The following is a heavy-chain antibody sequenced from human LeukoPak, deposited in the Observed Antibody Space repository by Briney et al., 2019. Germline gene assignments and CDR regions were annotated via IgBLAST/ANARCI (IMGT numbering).Heavy chain of an antibody. V-gene: IGHV3-30-3*01. CDR1: GFTFSSYA. Sequence: PGRSLRLSCAASGFTFSSYAMHWVRQAPGKGLEWVPVISYDGSNKYYADSVKGRFTISRDNSKNTLYLQMNSLRAEDTAVYYCASQDDYGDYGEDYWGQGTLVTVSS. CDR3: ASQDDYGDYGEDY. J-gene: IGHJ4*02. D-gene: IGHD4-17*01. CDR2: ISYDGSNK.